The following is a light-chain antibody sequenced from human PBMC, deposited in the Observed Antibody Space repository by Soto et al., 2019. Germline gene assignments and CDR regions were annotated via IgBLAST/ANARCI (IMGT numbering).Light chain of an antibody. V-gene: IGKV3-15*01. CDR1: QSVSNI. J-gene: IGKJ2*01. CDR2: GAS. Sequence: EIVMTQSPATLSVSPGERATLSCRASQSVSNILAWFQQKPGQAPRLLIYGASTRATGIPARFSGSGSGTEFTLTISSLQSEDFAVYYCQQYNNWPPSFGQGTKLEI. CDR3: QQYNNWPPS.